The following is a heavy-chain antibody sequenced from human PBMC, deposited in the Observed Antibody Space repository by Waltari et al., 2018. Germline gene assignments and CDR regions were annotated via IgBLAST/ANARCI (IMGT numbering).Heavy chain of an antibody. V-gene: IGHV4-39*01. CDR2: IYYSGST. D-gene: IGHD6-13*01. J-gene: IGHJ4*02. CDR3: ASHSSSWYWGGHYFDY. CDR1: GGSISSSSYY. Sequence: QLQLQESGPGLVKPSETLSLTCTVSGGSISSSSYYWGWIRQPPGKGLKWIGSIYYSGSTYYNPSLKSRVTISVDTSKNQFSLKLSSVTAADTAVYYCASHSSSWYWGGHYFDYWGQGTLVTVSS.